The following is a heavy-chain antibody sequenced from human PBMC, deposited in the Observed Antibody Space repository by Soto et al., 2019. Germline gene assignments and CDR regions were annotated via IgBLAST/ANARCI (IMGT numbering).Heavy chain of an antibody. CDR3: ARVHRGHSYGPLGDY. V-gene: IGHV4-31*03. CDR2: IYYSGST. Sequence: SETLSLTCTVSGGSISSGGYYWSWIRQHPGKGLEWIGYIYYSGSTYYNPSLKSRVTISVDTSKNQFSLKLSSVTAADTAVYYCARVHRGHSYGPLGDYWGQGTLVTVSS. CDR1: GGSISSGGYY. D-gene: IGHD5-18*01. J-gene: IGHJ4*02.